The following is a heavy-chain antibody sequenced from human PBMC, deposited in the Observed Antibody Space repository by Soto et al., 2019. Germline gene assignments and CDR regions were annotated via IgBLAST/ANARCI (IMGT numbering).Heavy chain of an antibody. CDR3: TKGLRYSSSWYIDAFDI. V-gene: IGHV3-15*07. CDR1: GFTFSNAW. CDR2: IKSKTDVRKT. J-gene: IGHJ3*02. Sequence: GGSLRLSCAASGFTFSNAWMNWVRQAPGKGLEWVGRIKSKTDVRKTDYAGPVKGRFTISRDDSKNTMNLQMNSLKTEETAVYYCTKGLRYSSSWYIDAFDIWGQGTMVTVSS. D-gene: IGHD6-13*01.